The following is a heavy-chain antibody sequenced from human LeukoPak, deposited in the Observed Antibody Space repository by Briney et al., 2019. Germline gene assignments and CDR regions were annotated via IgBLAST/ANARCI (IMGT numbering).Heavy chain of an antibody. D-gene: IGHD5-24*01. CDR3: ARLNGEMATIRLDY. CDR2: ISSSGSTI. Sequence: GGSLRLSCAASGFTFSDYYMSWIRQAPGKGLEWVSYISSSGSTIYYADSVKGRFTISRDNAKNSLYLQMNSLRAEDTAAYYCARLNGEMATIRLDYWGQGTLVTVSS. V-gene: IGHV3-11*01. J-gene: IGHJ4*02. CDR1: GFTFSDYY.